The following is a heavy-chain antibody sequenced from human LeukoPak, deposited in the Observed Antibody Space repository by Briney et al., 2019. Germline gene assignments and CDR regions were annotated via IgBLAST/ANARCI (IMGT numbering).Heavy chain of an antibody. J-gene: IGHJ4*02. CDR3: AKEAQYYDILTGYYRGSFDY. V-gene: IGHV3-23*01. CDR2: ISGSGGST. D-gene: IGHD3-9*01. Sequence: GGSLRLSCAASGFTFSSYAMSWVRQAPGKGLEWVSAISGSGGSTYYADSVKGRFTISRDNSKNTLYLQMNSQRAEDTAVYYCAKEAQYYDILTGYYRGSFDYWGQGTLVTVSS. CDR1: GFTFSSYA.